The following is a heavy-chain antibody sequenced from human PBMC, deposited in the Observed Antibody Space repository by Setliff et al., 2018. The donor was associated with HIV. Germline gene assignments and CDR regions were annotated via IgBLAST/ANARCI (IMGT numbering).Heavy chain of an antibody. CDR2: IFPSGTT. Sequence: LETLSLTCAVSGYSISSGYYWGWIRQPPGKGLECLGNIFPSGTTYYNPSLMSRVSISVDTSKDQFSLRLTSVTAADTAVYFCARVNTLLAFFTHWGPGSLVTVSS. CDR3: ARVNTLLAFFTH. J-gene: IGHJ4*02. CDR1: GYSISSGYY. V-gene: IGHV4-38-2*01. D-gene: IGHD5-12*01.